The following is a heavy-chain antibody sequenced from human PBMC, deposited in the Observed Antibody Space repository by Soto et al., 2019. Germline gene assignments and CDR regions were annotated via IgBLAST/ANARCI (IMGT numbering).Heavy chain of an antibody. CDR3: ASLGMWWAGAFDI. V-gene: IGHV3-74*01. D-gene: IGHD2-21*01. J-gene: IGHJ3*02. CDR1: GFTFSSYW. CDR2: INSGGSST. Sequence: EVQLVESGGGLVQPGESLRLSCAASGFTFSSYWMYWVRQAPGKGLVWVSRINSGGSSTSYAGSVKGRFTISRDNAKNTLYLQMNSLRAEDTAVYYCASLGMWWAGAFDIWGQGTMVTVSS.